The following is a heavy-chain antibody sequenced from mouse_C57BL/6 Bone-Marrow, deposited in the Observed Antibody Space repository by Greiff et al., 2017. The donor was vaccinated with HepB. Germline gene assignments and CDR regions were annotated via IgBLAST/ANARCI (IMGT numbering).Heavy chain of an antibody. D-gene: IGHD4-1*01. Sequence: VQLQQSGAELVRPGASVKLSCTASGFNIKDDYMHWVKQRPEQGLEWIGWIDPENGDTEYASKFQGKATITADTSSNTAYLKLSSLTSEDTAVYYCTTSTGPYDAMDYWGQGTSVTVSS. J-gene: IGHJ4*01. V-gene: IGHV14-4*01. CDR3: TTSTGPYDAMDY. CDR1: GFNIKDDY. CDR2: IDPENGDT.